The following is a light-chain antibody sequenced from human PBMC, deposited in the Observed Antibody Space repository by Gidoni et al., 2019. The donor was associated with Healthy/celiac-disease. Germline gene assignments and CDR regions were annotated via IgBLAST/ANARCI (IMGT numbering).Light chain of an antibody. Sequence: EIVMTQSPATLSVSPGERATLSCRASQSVSSNLAWYQQKPGQAPRLLIYGASTRATGIPARFIGSGSGTEFTLTTSSLQSADFAVYYCQQYNNWPPWTFGQGTKVEIK. CDR2: GAS. CDR3: QQYNNWPPWT. V-gene: IGKV3-15*01. J-gene: IGKJ1*01. CDR1: QSVSSN.